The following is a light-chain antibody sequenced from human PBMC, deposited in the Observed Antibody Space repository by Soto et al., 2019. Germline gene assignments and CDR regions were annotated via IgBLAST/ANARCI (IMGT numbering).Light chain of an antibody. CDR1: QSISSY. J-gene: IGKJ1*01. CDR3: QQSYSTPRT. CDR2: AAS. V-gene: IGKV1-39*01. Sequence: DIQMTQSPSSLSASVGGRVTITCRASQSISSYLNWYQQKPGKAPKLLIYAASSLQSGVPSRFSCSGSGTDFTLTISSLQPEDFATYYCQQSYSTPRTFGQGTKVEIK.